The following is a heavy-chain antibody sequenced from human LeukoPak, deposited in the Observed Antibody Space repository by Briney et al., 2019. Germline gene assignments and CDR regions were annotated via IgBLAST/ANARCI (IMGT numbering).Heavy chain of an antibody. D-gene: IGHD2-8*01. CDR1: GFTFSDRY. J-gene: IGHJ4*02. CDR2: SRNKANSYST. CDR3: AKDRIVLTVYAFDS. Sequence: PPGGSLRLSCAASGFTFSDRYMDWVRQAPGKGLEWVGRSRNKANSYSTEYAASVKGRFTISRDDSKNSAYLQMHGLRPEDTAVYYCAKDRIVLTVYAFDSWGQGSLVTVSS. V-gene: IGHV3-72*01.